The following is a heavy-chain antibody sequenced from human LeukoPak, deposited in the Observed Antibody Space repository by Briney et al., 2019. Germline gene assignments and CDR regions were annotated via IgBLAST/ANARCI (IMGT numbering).Heavy chain of an antibody. V-gene: IGHV1-2*02. D-gene: IGHD6-13*01. CDR3: ARVHDSSTDPGWFDP. J-gene: IGHJ5*02. CDR1: GYTFTGYY. CDR2: INPNSGGT. Sequence: ASVKVSCKAPGYTFTGYYMHWVRQAPGQGLEWMGWINPNSGGTNYAQKFQGRVTMTRDTSISTAYMELSRLRSDDTAVYYCARVHDSSTDPGWFDPWGQGTLVTVSS.